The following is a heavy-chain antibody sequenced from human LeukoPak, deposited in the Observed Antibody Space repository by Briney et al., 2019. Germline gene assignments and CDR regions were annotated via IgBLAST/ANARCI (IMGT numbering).Heavy chain of an antibody. Sequence: QPGGSLRLSCAASGFTFSSYVMSWVRQAPGKGLEWVSAISGSGGSTYYADSVKGRFTISRDNAKNSLYLQMNSLRAEDTAVYYCARDRVTADEYYYYGMDVWGQGTTVTVSS. V-gene: IGHV3-23*01. CDR1: GFTFSSYV. CDR3: ARDRVTADEYYYYGMDV. D-gene: IGHD4-23*01. J-gene: IGHJ6*02. CDR2: ISGSGGST.